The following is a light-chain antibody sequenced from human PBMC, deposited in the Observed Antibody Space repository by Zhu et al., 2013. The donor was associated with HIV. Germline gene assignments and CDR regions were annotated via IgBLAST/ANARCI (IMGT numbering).Light chain of an antibody. Sequence: YELTQPPSVSVSPGQTASITCSGDKLGDKYACWYQQKPGQSPVLVIYQDSKRPSGIPERFSGSNSGNTATLTISGTQAMDEADYYCQAWDSSTVVFGGGTKLTVL. CDR1: KLGDKY. J-gene: IGLJ2*01. CDR2: QDS. CDR3: QAWDSSTVV. V-gene: IGLV3-1*01.